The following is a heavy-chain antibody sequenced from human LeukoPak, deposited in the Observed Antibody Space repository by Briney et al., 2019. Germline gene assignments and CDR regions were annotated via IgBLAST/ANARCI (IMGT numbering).Heavy chain of an antibody. CDR2: MFYSGST. J-gene: IGHJ4*02. CDR3: ARVYYYDNSGYGKDYFDY. Sequence: PSETLSLTCTVSGGSISSSSYYWDWIRQPPGKGLEWIGSMFYSGSTFYNPSLKSRVTISIDTSKNQFSLKLSSVPAADTAVYYCARVYYYDNSGYGKDYFDYWGQGTLVTVSS. CDR1: GGSISSSSYY. D-gene: IGHD3-22*01. V-gene: IGHV4-39*01.